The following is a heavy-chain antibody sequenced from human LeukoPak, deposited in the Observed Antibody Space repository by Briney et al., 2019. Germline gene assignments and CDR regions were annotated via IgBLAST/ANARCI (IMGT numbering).Heavy chain of an antibody. D-gene: IGHD6-13*01. CDR2: ISPTSDYT. CDR3: ARCQYNSSPDF. V-gene: IGHV3-11*03. J-gene: IGHJ4*02. CDR1: GFTFIDYS. Sequence: GGSLRLSCAASGFTFIDYSMSWIRQALGKGLEWVSYISPTSDYTSYADSVKGRFTIFRDNAKNSLFLQMNSLRVEDTAVYYCARCQYNSSPDFWGQGTLVTVSS.